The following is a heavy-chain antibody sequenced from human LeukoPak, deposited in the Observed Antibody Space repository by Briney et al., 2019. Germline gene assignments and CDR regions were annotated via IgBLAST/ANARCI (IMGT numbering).Heavy chain of an antibody. Sequence: PSETLSLTCAVYGGSFSGYYWSWIRQPPGKGLEWIGEINHSGSTSYNPSLKSRVTISVDTFKNQFSLKLSSVTAADTAVYYCARLIVGATDFDYWGQGTLVTVSS. CDR2: INHSGST. CDR1: GGSFSGYY. V-gene: IGHV4-34*01. D-gene: IGHD1-26*01. CDR3: ARLIVGATDFDY. J-gene: IGHJ4*02.